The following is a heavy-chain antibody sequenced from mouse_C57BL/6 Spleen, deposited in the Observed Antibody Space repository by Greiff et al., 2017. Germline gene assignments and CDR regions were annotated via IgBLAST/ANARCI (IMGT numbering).Heavy chain of an antibody. J-gene: IGHJ2*01. CDR1: GYTFTDYY. V-gene: IGHV1-19*01. CDR3: SRRDPYYFDD. Sequence: VQLQQSGPVLVKPGASVKMSCKASGYTFTDYYMNWVKQSNGKSLEWIGVINPYNGGTSYNQKFKGKATLTVDKSSSTAYMELNSLTSEDSAVYYCSRRDPYYFDDWGQGTTLTVSS. CDR2: INPYNGGT. D-gene: IGHD3-3*01.